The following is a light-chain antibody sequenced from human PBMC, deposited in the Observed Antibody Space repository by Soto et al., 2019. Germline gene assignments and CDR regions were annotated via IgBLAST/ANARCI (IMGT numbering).Light chain of an antibody. CDR3: QQYGSSHLVT. Sequence: EIVLTQSPGTLSLSPGERATLSCRASQSVSSSYLAWYQQKPGQAPRLLIYGASSRATGIPDRFSGSGTGTDVTRTISRREPEDLALYYCQQYGSSHLVTVGQGTRLQSK. CDR1: QSVSSSY. CDR2: GAS. V-gene: IGKV3-20*01. J-gene: IGKJ5*01.